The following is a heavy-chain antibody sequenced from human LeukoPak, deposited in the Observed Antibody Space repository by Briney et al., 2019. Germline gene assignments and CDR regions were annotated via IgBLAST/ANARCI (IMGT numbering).Heavy chain of an antibody. Sequence: SETLSLTCTVSGSSISSYYWSWIRQPPGKGLEWIGYTYYSGSTNYNPSLKSRVTISVDTSKNQFSLKLSSVTAADTAVYYCARGGYVLLWFGESDNWFDPWGQGTLVTVSS. CDR1: GSSISSYY. CDR3: ARGGYVLLWFGESDNWFDP. D-gene: IGHD3-10*01. J-gene: IGHJ5*02. CDR2: TYYSGST. V-gene: IGHV4-59*01.